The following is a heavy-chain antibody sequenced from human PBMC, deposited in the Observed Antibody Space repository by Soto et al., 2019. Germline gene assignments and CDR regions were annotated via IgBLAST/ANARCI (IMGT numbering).Heavy chain of an antibody. CDR3: ATNTVTKVDDY. CDR2: IKQDGSET. Sequence: EVQLVESGGGFVQPGGSLRLSCTASGFTFSNFWMNWVRQAPGRGLEWVANIKQDGSETYYVDSVKGRFVISRDNAKNSLCLQMNSLTAEDTAVYYCATNTVTKVDDYWGQGTLVTVSS. J-gene: IGHJ4*02. V-gene: IGHV3-7*03. D-gene: IGHD4-17*01. CDR1: GFTFSNFW.